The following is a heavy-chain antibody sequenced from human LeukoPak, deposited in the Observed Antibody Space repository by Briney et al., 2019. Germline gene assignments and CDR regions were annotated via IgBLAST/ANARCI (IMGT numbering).Heavy chain of an antibody. J-gene: IGHJ4*02. V-gene: IGHV3-23*01. CDR2: VRSSGGST. D-gene: IGHD5-12*01. CDR1: GFSFRSYV. Sequence: GGSLRLSCAASGFSFRSYVMSWVRQAPGKGLEWVSAVRSSGGSTYSADSVKGRFTISRENSKKMVYLQMSSLRAEDTAVYYSAKDRISGYDFNYWGQGTLVTVSS. CDR3: AKDRISGYDFNY.